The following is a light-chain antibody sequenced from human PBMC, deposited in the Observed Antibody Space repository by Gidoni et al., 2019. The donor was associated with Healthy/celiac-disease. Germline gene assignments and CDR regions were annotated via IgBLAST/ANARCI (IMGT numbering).Light chain of an antibody. J-gene: IGKJ1*01. V-gene: IGKV1-5*03. CDR3: QQYNSYPWT. Sequence: DIQMTPSPSPLSASVGDRVTITCRASQSISSWLSWYQQKPGKAPKLLIYKASSLESGVPSRFSGSGSGTEFTLTISSLQPDDFATYYCQQYNSYPWTFXQXTKVEIK. CDR1: QSISSW. CDR2: KAS.